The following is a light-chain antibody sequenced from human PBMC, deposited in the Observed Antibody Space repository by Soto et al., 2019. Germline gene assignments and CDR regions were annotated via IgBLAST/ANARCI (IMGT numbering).Light chain of an antibody. CDR1: QSISSW. CDR3: QQYDSYSRT. Sequence: DIEMTQSPATLSSSVGDRVTSTCRASQSISSWLAWYKQKPGKAPKLLIYDASSLESGVPSRFRGSGSGTEFTLTISSLKPDDFATYYCQQYDSYSRTFGQGTKVDIK. CDR2: DAS. V-gene: IGKV1-5*01. J-gene: IGKJ1*01.